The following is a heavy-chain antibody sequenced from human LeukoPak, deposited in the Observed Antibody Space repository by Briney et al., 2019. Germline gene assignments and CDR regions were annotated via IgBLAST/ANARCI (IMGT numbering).Heavy chain of an antibody. V-gene: IGHV3-7*01. J-gene: IGHJ6*02. D-gene: IGHD3-10*01. CDR2: IKEDGSEK. CDR1: GFTFGSYW. Sequence: GGSLRLSCAASGFTFGSYWMSWVRQAPGKGLEWVANIKEDGSEKYYVDSVKGRLTVSRDNGKNSLFLQMNSLKAEDTAVYYCARPKLGTYYAMDVWGQGTTVTVSS. CDR3: ARPKLGTYYAMDV.